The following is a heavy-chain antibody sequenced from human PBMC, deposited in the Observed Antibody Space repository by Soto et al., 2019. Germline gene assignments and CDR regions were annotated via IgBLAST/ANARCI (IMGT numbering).Heavy chain of an antibody. J-gene: IGHJ6*02. Sequence: GASVKVSCKASGYTFTSYGISWVRQAPGQGLEWMGWISAYNGNTNYAQKLQGRVTMTTDTSTSTAYMGLRSLRSDDTAVYYCARVLRSGSYYEGPYYYYGMDVWGQGTTVTVSS. CDR3: ARVLRSGSYYEGPYYYYGMDV. CDR1: GYTFTSYG. D-gene: IGHD1-26*01. V-gene: IGHV1-18*04. CDR2: ISAYNGNT.